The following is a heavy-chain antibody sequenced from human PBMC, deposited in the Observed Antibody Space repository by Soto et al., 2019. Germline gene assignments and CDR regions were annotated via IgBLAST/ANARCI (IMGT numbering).Heavy chain of an antibody. D-gene: IGHD3-9*01. CDR1: GFTFSNAW. J-gene: IGHJ6*02. CDR3: TTAQGRYFDWLSQRAYYYYGMDV. V-gene: IGHV3-15*01. Sequence: PGGSLRLSCAASGFTFSNAWMSWVRQAPGKGLEWVGRIKSKTDGGTTDYAAPVKGRFTISRDDSKNTLYLQMNSLKTEDTAVYYCTTAQGRYFDWLSQRAYYYYGMDVWGQGTTVTVSS. CDR2: IKSKTDGGTT.